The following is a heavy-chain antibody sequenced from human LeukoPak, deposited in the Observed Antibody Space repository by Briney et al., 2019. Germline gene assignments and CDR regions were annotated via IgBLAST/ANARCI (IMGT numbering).Heavy chain of an antibody. V-gene: IGHV4-59*11. Sequence: SETLSLTCTVSGGSISSHYWSWIRQPPRKGLEWIGYIYYSGSTNYNPSLKSRVTISVNTSKNQFSLKLNSVTAADTAVYYCGRGALGYCSSTSCYAEDYWGQGTLVTVSS. CDR3: GRGALGYCSSTSCYAEDY. J-gene: IGHJ4*02. D-gene: IGHD2-2*01. CDR1: GGSISSHY. CDR2: IYYSGST.